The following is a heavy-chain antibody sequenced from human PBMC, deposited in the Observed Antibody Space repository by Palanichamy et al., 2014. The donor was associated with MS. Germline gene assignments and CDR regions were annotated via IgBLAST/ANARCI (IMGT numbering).Heavy chain of an antibody. CDR1: GFTFSSYS. J-gene: IGHJ5*02. Sequence: EVQLVEVWGRAWSSLGGPVRLSSAASGFTFSSYSMNWVRQAPGKGLEWVSSISSSSSYIYYADSVKGRFTISRDNAKNSLYLQTNSLRAEDTAVYYCARGSAGPESHSWFDPWGQGTLVTVSS. CDR3: ARGSAGPESHSWFDP. D-gene: IGHD2-15*01. V-gene: IGHV3-21*01. CDR2: ISSSSSYI.